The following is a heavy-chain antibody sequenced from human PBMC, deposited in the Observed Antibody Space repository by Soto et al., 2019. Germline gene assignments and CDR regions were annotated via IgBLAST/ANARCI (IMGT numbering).Heavy chain of an antibody. D-gene: IGHD4-17*01. Sequence: VQLVESGGGLVQPGRSLRLSCAASGFTFDDYAMHWVRQAPGKGLEWVSGISWNSGSTGYGESVRGRFTISRDNAKKSLYLQMNSLRAEDTALYYCAKGLYGDYAEPFDPWGQGTLVSVSS. J-gene: IGHJ5*02. CDR2: ISWNSGST. CDR3: AKGLYGDYAEPFDP. V-gene: IGHV3-9*01. CDR1: GFTFDDYA.